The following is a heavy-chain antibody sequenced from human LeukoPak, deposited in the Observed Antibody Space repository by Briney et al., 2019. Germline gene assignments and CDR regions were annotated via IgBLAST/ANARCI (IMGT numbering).Heavy chain of an antibody. CDR3: AKLHYYYGLDV. CDR1: GGSISSGSYY. J-gene: IGHJ6*02. V-gene: IGHV4-39*01. CDR2: IYSSGTS. Sequence: PSETLSLTCTVSGGSISSGSYYWGWIRQPPGKGLELIGSIYSSGTSYYSPSLKSRVTISIDTSKNQFSLRLSSVTAADTAVYYCAKLHYYYGLDVWGQGTTVTVSS.